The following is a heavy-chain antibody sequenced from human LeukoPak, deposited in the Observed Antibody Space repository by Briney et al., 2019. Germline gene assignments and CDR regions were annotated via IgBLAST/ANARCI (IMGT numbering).Heavy chain of an antibody. CDR2: INSDGINT. V-gene: IGHV3-74*01. CDR1: GFPFSAYA. J-gene: IGHJ5*02. CDR3: ARDLGQYYDTSDNWFDP. D-gene: IGHD3-22*01. Sequence: GGSLRLSCAASGFPFSAYAMSWVRQAPGKGLVWVSRINSDGINTSYADSVKGRFTISRDNAKNTLNLQMNSLRAEDTAVYYCARDLGQYYDTSDNWFDPWGQGTLVTVSS.